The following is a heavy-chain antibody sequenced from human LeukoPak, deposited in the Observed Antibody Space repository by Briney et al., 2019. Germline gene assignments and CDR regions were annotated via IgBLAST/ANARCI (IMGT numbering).Heavy chain of an antibody. J-gene: IGHJ4*02. Sequence: GGSLGLSCAASGFTFSSYAMSWVRQAPGKGLEWVSAISGSGGSTYYADSVKGRFTISRDNSKNTLYLQMNSLRAEDTAVYYCAKDPPPPYYYDSSGYSDYWGQGTLVTVSS. CDR3: AKDPPPPYYYDSSGYSDY. CDR1: GFTFSSYA. V-gene: IGHV3-23*01. CDR2: ISGSGGST. D-gene: IGHD3-22*01.